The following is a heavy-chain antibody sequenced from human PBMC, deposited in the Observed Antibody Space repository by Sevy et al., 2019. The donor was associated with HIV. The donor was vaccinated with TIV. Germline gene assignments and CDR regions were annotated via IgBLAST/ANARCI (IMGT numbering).Heavy chain of an antibody. V-gene: IGHV3-30-3*01. D-gene: IGHD3-22*01. J-gene: IGHJ4*02. CDR2: ISYDGSNK. CDR3: ARDDSSGYYRFDY. Sequence: GGSLRLSCAASGFTFSSYAMHWVRQAPGKGMEWVAVISYDGSNKYYAHSVKGRFTISRDNSKNTLYLQMNSLRAEDTAVYYCARDDSSGYYRFDYWGQGTLVTVSS. CDR1: GFTFSSYA.